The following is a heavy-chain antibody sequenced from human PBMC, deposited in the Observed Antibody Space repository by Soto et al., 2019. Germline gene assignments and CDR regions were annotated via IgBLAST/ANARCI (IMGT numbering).Heavy chain of an antibody. CDR1: GGSFSGYY. CDR2: INHSGST. CDR3: ARVGGYCSGGSCYWPLYYYYGMDV. Sequence: SETLSLTCAAYGGSFSGYYWSWIRQPPGKGLEWIGEINHSGSTNYNPSLKGRVTISVDTSKNQFSLKLSSVTAADTAVYYCARVGGYCSGGSCYWPLYYYYGMDVWGQGTTVTVSS. D-gene: IGHD2-15*01. J-gene: IGHJ6*02. V-gene: IGHV4-34*01.